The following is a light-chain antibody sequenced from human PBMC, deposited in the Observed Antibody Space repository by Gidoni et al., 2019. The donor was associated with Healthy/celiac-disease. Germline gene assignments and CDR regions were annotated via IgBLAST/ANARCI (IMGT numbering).Light chain of an antibody. CDR2: DAS. J-gene: IGKJ2*01. CDR1: QDISHY. V-gene: IGKV1-33*01. CDR3: QQYDNLPYT. Sequence: DIQITQSPSSLSASVGDRVTITCQASQDISHYLNWYQQKPGKSPKLLIYDASNLETGVTSRFSGSGSGTDFTFTSSSLQPEDIATYYCQQYDNLPYTFGQXTKLEIK.